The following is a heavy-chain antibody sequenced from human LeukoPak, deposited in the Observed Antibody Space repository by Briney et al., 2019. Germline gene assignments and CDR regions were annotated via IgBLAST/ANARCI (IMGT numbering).Heavy chain of an antibody. CDR3: ARMNYYDSSGEDNWFDP. J-gene: IGHJ5*02. CDR1: GYTFTNYD. CDR2: MNPNSGNT. V-gene: IGHV1-8*01. Sequence: ASVKVSCKASGYTFTNYDINWVRQATGQGLEWMGWMNPNSGNTGFAQKFQDRVTLTRNTSISTAYMELSSLRSEDTAVYYCARMNYYDSSGEDNWFDPWGQGTLVTVPS. D-gene: IGHD3-22*01.